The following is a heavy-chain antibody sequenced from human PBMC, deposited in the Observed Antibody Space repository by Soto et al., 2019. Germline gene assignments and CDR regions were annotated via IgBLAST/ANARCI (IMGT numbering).Heavy chain of an antibody. V-gene: IGHV4-34*01. CDR3: ARGPRYRYSGYGSYYYYYYMDV. J-gene: IGHJ6*03. D-gene: IGHD5-12*01. CDR2: INHSGST. Sequence: SETLSLTCAVYGWSFSGYYWSWIRQPPGKGLEWIGEINHSGSTNYNPSLKSRVTISVDTSKNQFSLKLSSVTAADTAVYYCARGPRYRYSGYGSYYYYYYMDVWGKGTTVTVSS. CDR1: GWSFSGYY.